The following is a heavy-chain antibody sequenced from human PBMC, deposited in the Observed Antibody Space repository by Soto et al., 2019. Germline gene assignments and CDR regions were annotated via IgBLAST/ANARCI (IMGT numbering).Heavy chain of an antibody. CDR3: AREHIVVVTANTSPDFQH. V-gene: IGHV1-46*01. Sequence: VASVKVSCKASGYTFTSYYMHWVRQAPGQGLEWMGIINPSGGSTSYAQKFQGRVTMTRDTSTSTVYMELSSLRSEDTAVYYCAREHIVVVTANTSPDFQHWGQGTLVTVSS. D-gene: IGHD2-21*02. J-gene: IGHJ1*01. CDR2: INPSGGST. CDR1: GYTFTSYY.